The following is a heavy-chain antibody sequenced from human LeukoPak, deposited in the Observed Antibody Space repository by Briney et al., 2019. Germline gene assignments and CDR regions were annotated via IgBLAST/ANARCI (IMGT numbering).Heavy chain of an antibody. V-gene: IGHV1-2*06. CDR1: GYTFTGYY. CDR2: INPNSGGT. D-gene: IGHD4-17*01. Sequence: ASVKVSCKASGYTFTGYYMHWVRQAPGQGLEWMGRINPNSGGTNYAQKLQGRVNMTRDTSISTAYMELSRLRSDDTAVYYCAAMTTVTYDNYYYYYMDVWGKGTTVTVSS. J-gene: IGHJ6*03. CDR3: AAMTTVTYDNYYYYYMDV.